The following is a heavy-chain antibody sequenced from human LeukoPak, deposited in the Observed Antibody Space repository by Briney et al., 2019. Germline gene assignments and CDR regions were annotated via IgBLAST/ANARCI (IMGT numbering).Heavy chain of an antibody. CDR2: ISSSSSYI. J-gene: IGHJ4*02. Sequence: PGGSLRLSCAASGFTFSSYSMNWVRQAPGKGLEWVSSISSSSSYIYYADSVKGRFTISRDNAKNSLYLQMNSLRAEDTAVYYCARAGCSGGSCFDYWGQGTLVTVSS. D-gene: IGHD2-15*01. CDR1: GFTFSSYS. V-gene: IGHV3-21*01. CDR3: ARAGCSGGSCFDY.